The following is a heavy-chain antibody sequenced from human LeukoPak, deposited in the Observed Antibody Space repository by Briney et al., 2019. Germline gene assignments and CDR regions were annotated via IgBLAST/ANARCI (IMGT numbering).Heavy chain of an antibody. D-gene: IGHD3-10*01. Sequence: GGSLRLSCAASGFTFSSYWMSWVRQAPGKGLEWVANIKQDGSEKYYVDSVKGRFTISRDNAKNSLYLQMNSLRAEDTAVYYCARAGIAMVRGVKRRHGDAFDIWGQGTMVTVSS. CDR2: IKQDGSEK. V-gene: IGHV3-7*01. J-gene: IGHJ3*02. CDR1: GFTFSSYW. CDR3: ARAGIAMVRGVKRRHGDAFDI.